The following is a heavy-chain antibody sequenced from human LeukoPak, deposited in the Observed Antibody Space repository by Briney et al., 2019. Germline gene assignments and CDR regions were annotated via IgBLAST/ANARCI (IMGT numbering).Heavy chain of an antibody. Sequence: SVKVSCKASGGTFSSYAISWVRQAPGQGLEWMGGIIPIFGTANYAQKLQGRVTMTTDTSTSTAYMELRSLRSDDTAVYYCARGVPAAPIGSTYYYYYMDVWGKGTTVTVSS. J-gene: IGHJ6*03. V-gene: IGHV1-69*05. CDR1: GGTFSSYA. D-gene: IGHD2-2*01. CDR2: IIPIFGTA. CDR3: ARGVPAAPIGSTYYYYYMDV.